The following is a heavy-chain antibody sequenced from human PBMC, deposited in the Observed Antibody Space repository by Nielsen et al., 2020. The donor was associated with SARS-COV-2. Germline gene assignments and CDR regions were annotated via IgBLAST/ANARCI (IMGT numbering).Heavy chain of an antibody. J-gene: IGHJ6*02. CDR3: ARDVYYGSGSYAYGMDV. Sequence: SETLSLTCTVSGGSISSGDYYWSWIRQPPGKGLEWIGYIYYSGSTYYNPSLKSRVTISVDTSKNQFSLKLSSVTAADTAVYYCARDVYYGSGSYAYGMDVWGQGTTVTVSS. CDR1: GGSISSGDYY. D-gene: IGHD3-10*01. V-gene: IGHV4-30-4*01. CDR2: IYYSGST.